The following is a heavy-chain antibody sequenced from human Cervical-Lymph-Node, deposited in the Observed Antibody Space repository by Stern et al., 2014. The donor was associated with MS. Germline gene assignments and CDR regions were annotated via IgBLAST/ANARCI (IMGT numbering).Heavy chain of an antibody. J-gene: IGHJ4*02. CDR1: GFTFSNYG. CDR3: ARGNWNYEGMGY. Sequence: VQLVESGGGVVQPGRSLRLPCAASGFTFSNYGMHWVRQAPGKGLEWLAVIWYDGNKKYYADSVKGRFTISRDNSKNTLFLQMSSLTAEDTAVYYCARGNWNYEGMGYWGQGTLVTVSS. CDR2: IWYDGNKK. V-gene: IGHV3-33*01. D-gene: IGHD1-7*01.